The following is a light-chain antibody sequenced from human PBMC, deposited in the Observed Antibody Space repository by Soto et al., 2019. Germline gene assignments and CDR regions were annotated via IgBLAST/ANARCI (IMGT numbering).Light chain of an antibody. CDR2: GNS. Sequence: HSVLTQPPSVSRAPGQRVTISCTGSSSNIGAGYDVHWYQQLPGTAPKLLIYGNSNRPSGVPDRFSGSKSGTSASLAITGLQAEDEADYYCQSYDSSLSGHYVFGTGTTVTVL. CDR3: QSYDSSLSGHYV. V-gene: IGLV1-40*01. J-gene: IGLJ1*01. CDR1: SSNIGAGYD.